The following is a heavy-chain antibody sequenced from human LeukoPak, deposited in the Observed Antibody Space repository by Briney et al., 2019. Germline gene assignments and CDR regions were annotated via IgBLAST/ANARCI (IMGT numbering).Heavy chain of an antibody. CDR1: GFSFSSYS. CDR3: ARVSILIVPYYAFDI. D-gene: IGHD2/OR15-2a*01. CDR2: IGSSSNYI. V-gene: IGHV3-21*01. J-gene: IGHJ3*02. Sequence: GSLRLSCAASGFSFSSYSMKWVRQAPGKGLEWVSSIGSSSNYIYYADSVKGRFTISRDNAKNSLYLQMNSLRAEDTAVYYCARVSILIVPYYAFDIWGQGTMVTVSS.